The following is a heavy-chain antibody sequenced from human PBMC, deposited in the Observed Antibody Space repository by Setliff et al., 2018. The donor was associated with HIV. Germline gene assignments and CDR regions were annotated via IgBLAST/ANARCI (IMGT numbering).Heavy chain of an antibody. V-gene: IGHV4-39*07. J-gene: IGHJ6*03. Sequence: SETLSLTCTVSGGSISSNNYFWGWIRQPPEKGLEWIGSIYYSGSTYYNPSLKSRVTISVDTSKNQFSLKLSSVTAADTAVYYCARGYPVSYYYYMDVWGKGTTVTVSS. CDR2: IYYSGST. CDR3: ARGYPVSYYYYMDV. CDR1: GGSISSNNYF. D-gene: IGHD3-16*02.